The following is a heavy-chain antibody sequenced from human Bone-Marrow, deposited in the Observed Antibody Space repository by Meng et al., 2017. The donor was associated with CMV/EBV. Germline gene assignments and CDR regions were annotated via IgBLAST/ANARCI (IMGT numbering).Heavy chain of an antibody. CDR1: GFTFSNYA. J-gene: IGHJ4*02. CDR3: ASQLWFGELLSDY. CDR2: IGGSGGST. Sequence: ASGFTFSNYAMSWVRQAPGKGLEWVSAIGGSGGSTYYADSVKGRFTISRDNPKSTLYLQMSSLRAEDTAVYYCASQLWFGELLSDYWGQGTLVTVSS. V-gene: IGHV3-23*01. D-gene: IGHD3-10*01.